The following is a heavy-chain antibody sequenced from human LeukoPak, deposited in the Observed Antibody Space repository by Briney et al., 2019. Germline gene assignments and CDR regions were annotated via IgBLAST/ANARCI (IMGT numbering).Heavy chain of an antibody. J-gene: IGHJ4*02. D-gene: IGHD3-3*01. CDR1: GFTFSSYA. CDR3: AKLPIFGVVIHFDY. V-gene: IGHV3-23*01. Sequence: GGSLLLSCAASGFTFSSYAMSWVRQAPGKGLGGVSAISGSGGSTYYADSVKGRFTISRDNSKNTLYLQMNSLRAEDTAVYYCAKLPIFGVVIHFDYWGQGTLVTVSS. CDR2: ISGSGGST.